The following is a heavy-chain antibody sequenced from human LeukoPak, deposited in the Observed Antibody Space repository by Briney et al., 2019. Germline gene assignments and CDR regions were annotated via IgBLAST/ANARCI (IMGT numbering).Heavy chain of an antibody. V-gene: IGHV3-30*04. J-gene: IGHJ4*02. D-gene: IGHD2-2*01. CDR1: GFTFSSYA. CDR2: ISYDGSSK. CDR3: ARGDIVVVPAPFDY. Sequence: GGSLRLSCAASGFTFSSYAMHWVRQAPGKGLEWVAVISYDGSSKYYADSVKGRFTISRDNSKNTLYLQMNSLRAEDTAVYYCARGDIVVVPAPFDYWGQGTLVTVSS.